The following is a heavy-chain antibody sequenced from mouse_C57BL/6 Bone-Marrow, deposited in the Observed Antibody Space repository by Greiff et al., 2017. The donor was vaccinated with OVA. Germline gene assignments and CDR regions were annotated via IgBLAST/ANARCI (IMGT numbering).Heavy chain of an antibody. V-gene: IGHV1-80*01. CDR3: ARGSYGSSPWFAD. D-gene: IGHD1-1*01. J-gene: IGHJ3*01. CDR2: IYPGGGDT. Sequence: QVQLQQSGAELVKPGASVKISCKASGYAFTSYWMNWVKQRPGQGLEWIGQIYPGGGDTNYNGKFKGKATLTADKSSSTAYMQLSSLTSEDSAVYFCARGSYGSSPWFADWGQGTLVTVSA. CDR1: GYAFTSYW.